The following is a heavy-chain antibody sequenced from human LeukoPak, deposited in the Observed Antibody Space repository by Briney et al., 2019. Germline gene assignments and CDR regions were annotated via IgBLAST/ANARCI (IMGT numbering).Heavy chain of an antibody. CDR2: ISGSGGST. Sequence: PGGSLRLSCAASGFTFSDYHMNWIRQAPGKGLEWVSAISGSGGSTYYADSVKGRFTISRDNSKNTLYLQMNSLRAEDTAVYYCAKGRVATIGDFDYWGQGTLVTVSS. CDR1: GFTFSDYH. D-gene: IGHD5-12*01. V-gene: IGHV3-23*01. J-gene: IGHJ4*02. CDR3: AKGRVATIGDFDY.